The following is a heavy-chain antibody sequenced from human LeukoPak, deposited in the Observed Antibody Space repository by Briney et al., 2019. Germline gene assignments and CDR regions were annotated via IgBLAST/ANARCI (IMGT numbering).Heavy chain of an antibody. CDR2: TIPIFGTS. CDR3: ARAGSFCGGDCYVSQH. Sequence: SVKVSCKASGGTFSSYAISWVRQAPGQGLEWMGGTIPIFGTSNYAQKFQGRVTITTDESTSTAYMELSSLRSEDTAVYYCARAGSFCGGDCYVSQHWGQGTLVTVSS. CDR1: GGTFSSYA. J-gene: IGHJ1*01. V-gene: IGHV1-69*05. D-gene: IGHD2-21*01.